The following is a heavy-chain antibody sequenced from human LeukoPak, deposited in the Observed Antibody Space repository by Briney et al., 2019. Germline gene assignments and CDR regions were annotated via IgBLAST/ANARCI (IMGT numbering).Heavy chain of an antibody. J-gene: IGHJ5*02. CDR1: GYTFTKYA. V-gene: IGHV1-3*01. CDR2: MNAGNGNT. CDR3: ARESVEMATIEDWFDP. D-gene: IGHD5-24*01. Sequence: ASVKVSCKTAGYTFTKYAMHWVRQAPGQRLEWMGWMNAGNGNTKYSQKFQGRVTITRDTAASTAYMELSSLRSEDTAVYYCARESVEMATIEDWFDPWGQGTLVTVSS.